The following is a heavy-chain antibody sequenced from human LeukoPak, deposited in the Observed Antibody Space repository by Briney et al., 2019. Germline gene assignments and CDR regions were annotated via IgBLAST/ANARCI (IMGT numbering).Heavy chain of an antibody. Sequence: GGSLRLSCAASGFTFSSYNMNWVRQAPGKGLEWVSYISSSSSTIEYAESVKGRFTISRDNSKKSLYLQMNSLRAEDTAVYYCVRLTVGAGSWGQGTLVTVSS. J-gene: IGHJ5*02. CDR1: GFTFSSYN. CDR3: VRLTVGAGS. CDR2: ISSSSSTI. D-gene: IGHD1-26*01. V-gene: IGHV3-48*01.